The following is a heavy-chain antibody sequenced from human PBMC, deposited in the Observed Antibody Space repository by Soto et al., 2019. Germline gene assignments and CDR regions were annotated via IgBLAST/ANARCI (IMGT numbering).Heavy chain of an antibody. CDR2: IIPFFGTE. V-gene: IGHV1-69*01. CDR1: GDTFSNSA. D-gene: IGHD6-13*01. Sequence: QVQLVQSGAEVKKPGSSVKVSCKASGDTFSNSAISWVRQAPGQGLEWMGGIIPFFGTENYAQKFQGRVTITADESTSTSYMELRRLRSGYSAVYSCAREKAATGPLHYWGQGTLITVAS. J-gene: IGHJ4*02. CDR3: AREKAATGPLHY.